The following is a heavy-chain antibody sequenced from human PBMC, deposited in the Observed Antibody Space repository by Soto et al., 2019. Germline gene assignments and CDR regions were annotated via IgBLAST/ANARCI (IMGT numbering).Heavy chain of an antibody. CDR2: IVPIFGRA. CDR3: ARDGNRSRSSADY. CDR1: GGSFSDYA. D-gene: IGHD6-6*01. J-gene: IGHJ4*02. V-gene: IGHV1-69*01. Sequence: QVQLMQSGAEVKKPGSSVKVSCKTSGGSFSDYAISWVRQAPGQGLEWMGGIVPIFGRANYAQKFQGRVTITADESTSVAYIELNSLTFEDTAVDYCARDGNRSRSSADYWGQGTLVTVSS.